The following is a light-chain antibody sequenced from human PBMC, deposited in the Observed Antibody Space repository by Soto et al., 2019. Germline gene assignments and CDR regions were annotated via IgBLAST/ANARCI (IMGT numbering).Light chain of an antibody. CDR3: QQYGSSPPLT. V-gene: IGKV3-20*01. Sequence: EIVLTQSPGTLSLSPGEKATLSCRASQSVRSNYIAWYQQKPGQSPRLLISGASTRASGIPNRFSGSGSGTDFTLTISRLEPEDFAVYYCQQYGSSPPLTFGGGTKVDI. CDR2: GAS. J-gene: IGKJ4*01. CDR1: QSVRSNY.